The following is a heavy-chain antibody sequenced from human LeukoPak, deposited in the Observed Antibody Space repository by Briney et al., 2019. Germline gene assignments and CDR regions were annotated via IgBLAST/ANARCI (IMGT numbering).Heavy chain of an antibody. CDR3: ARSKYYYDSSGYYRPFDY. CDR1: GGSISSYY. J-gene: IGHJ4*02. D-gene: IGHD3-22*01. V-gene: IGHV4-4*07. CDR2: IYTSGST. Sequence: SETLSLTCTVSGGSISSYYWSWIRQPAGKGLEWIGRIYTSGSTNYNPSLKSRVTMSVDTSKNQVSLKLGSVTAADTAVYYCARSKYYYDSSGYYRPFDYWGQGTLVTVSS.